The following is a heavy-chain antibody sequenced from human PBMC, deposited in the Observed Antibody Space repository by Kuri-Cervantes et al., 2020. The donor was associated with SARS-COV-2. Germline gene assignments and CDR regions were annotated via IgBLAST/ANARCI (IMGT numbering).Heavy chain of an antibody. CDR3: ARLYRCSSTSCLNYFDY. Sequence: SQTLSLTCAFYGESFSGYYWNWIRQSPGKGLEWIGEVNHRGSTNYNPSLKSRVTISVDTSSKQFSLHLGSVTAADTAVYYCARLYRCSSTSCLNYFDYWGQGTLVTVSS. CDR2: VNHRGST. V-gene: IGHV4-34*01. J-gene: IGHJ4*02. D-gene: IGHD2-2*01. CDR1: GESFSGYY.